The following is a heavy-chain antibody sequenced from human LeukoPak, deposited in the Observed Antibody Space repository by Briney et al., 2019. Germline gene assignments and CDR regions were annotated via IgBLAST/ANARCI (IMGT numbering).Heavy chain of an antibody. CDR2: IYWNDDK. J-gene: IGHJ5*02. Sequence: PTLVNPTQTLTLTCTFSGFSLSTSGVGVGWIRQPPGKALEWLALIYWNDDKRYSPSLRTRLTITKDTSKNQVVLTMTNMDPVDTATYYCAHATRFDWFDPWGQGTLVTVSS. V-gene: IGHV2-5*01. CDR3: AHATRFDWFDP. D-gene: IGHD1-1*01. CDR1: GFSLSTSGVG.